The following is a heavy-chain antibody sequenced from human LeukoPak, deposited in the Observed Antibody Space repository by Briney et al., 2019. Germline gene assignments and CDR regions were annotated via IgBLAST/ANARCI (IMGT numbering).Heavy chain of an antibody. CDR1: GYTFTSYY. CDR2: INPSGGSS. J-gene: IGHJ4*02. D-gene: IGHD6-19*01. CDR3: ARSIAVADHFDY. Sequence: ASVKVSCKASGYTFTSYYIHWVRQAPGQGLEWMGIINPSGGSSTYAQKFQDRVTMTRDMSTTTVYMELSSLTSDDTAVYYCARSIAVADHFDYWGQGTLVTVSS. V-gene: IGHV1-46*01.